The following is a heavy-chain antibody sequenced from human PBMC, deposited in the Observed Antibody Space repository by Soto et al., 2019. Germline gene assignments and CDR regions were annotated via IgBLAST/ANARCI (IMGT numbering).Heavy chain of an antibody. V-gene: IGHV3-21*01. Sequence: GGSLRLSCAASGFTFSSYSMNWVRQAPGKGLEWVSSISSSSSYIYYADSVKGRFTISRDNAKNSLYLQMNSLRAEDTAVYYCARDLLPNVVVPAAKGNYYYGMDVWGQGTTVTV. CDR2: ISSSSSYI. CDR3: ARDLLPNVVVPAAKGNYYYGMDV. D-gene: IGHD2-2*01. CDR1: GFTFSSYS. J-gene: IGHJ6*02.